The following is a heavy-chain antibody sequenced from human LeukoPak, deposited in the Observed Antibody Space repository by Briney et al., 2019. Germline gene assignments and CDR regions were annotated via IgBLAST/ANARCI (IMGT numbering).Heavy chain of an antibody. CDR3: ARDPLGYFDL. J-gene: IGHJ2*01. V-gene: IGHV3-66*01. CDR1: GFTVSSNY. Sequence: GGSLRLSCAASGFTVSSNYMSWVRQAPGQGLEWVSVIYSGGSTYYADSVKGRFTISRDNSKNTLYLQMNSLRAEDTAVYYGARDPLGYFDLWGRGTLVTVSS. CDR2: IYSGGST.